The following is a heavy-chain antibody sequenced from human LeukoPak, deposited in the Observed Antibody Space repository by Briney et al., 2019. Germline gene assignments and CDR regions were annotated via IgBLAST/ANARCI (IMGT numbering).Heavy chain of an antibody. V-gene: IGHV3-23*01. CDR2: ISSSGGST. J-gene: IGHJ4*02. CDR1: GFTFSNYA. CDR3: AKDRPLSDY. Sequence: GGSLRLSCAASGFTFSNYAMNWVRQAPGKGLEWVSGISSSGGSTYYADSVKGRFTISRDNSKNTLYVQMNSLRAEDTAVYYCAKDRPLSDYWGQGTLVTVSS.